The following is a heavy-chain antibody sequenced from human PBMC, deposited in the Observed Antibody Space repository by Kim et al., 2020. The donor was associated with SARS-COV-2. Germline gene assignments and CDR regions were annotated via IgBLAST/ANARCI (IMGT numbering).Heavy chain of an antibody. CDR1: GGSFSGYY. D-gene: IGHD6-19*01. V-gene: IGHV4-34*01. CDR2: INHSGST. CDR3: AGGSIAVAGTDYYYYGMDV. J-gene: IGHJ6*02. Sequence: SETLSLTCAVYGGSFSGYYWSWIRQPPGKGLEWIGEINHSGSTNYNPSLKSRVTISVDTSKNQFSLKLSSVTAADTAVYYCAGGSIAVAGTDYYYYGMDVWGQGTTVTVSS.